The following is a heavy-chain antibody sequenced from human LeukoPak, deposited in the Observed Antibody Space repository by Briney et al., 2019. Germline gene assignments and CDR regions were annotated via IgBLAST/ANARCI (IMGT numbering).Heavy chain of an antibody. CDR3: ARGRVRRDCSGGSCYTGVYFDY. J-gene: IGHJ4*02. D-gene: IGHD2-15*01. Sequence: SETLSLTCTVSGGSISSSSYYWGWIRQPPGKGLEWIGSIYYSGSTYYNPSLKSRVTISVDTSKNQFSLKLSSVTAADTAVYYCARGRVRRDCSGGSCYTGVYFDYWGQGTLVTVSS. CDR1: GGSISSSSYY. CDR2: IYYSGST. V-gene: IGHV4-39*01.